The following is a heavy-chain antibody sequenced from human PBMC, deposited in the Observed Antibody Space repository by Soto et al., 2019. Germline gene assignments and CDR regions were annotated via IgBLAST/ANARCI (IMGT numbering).Heavy chain of an antibody. CDR3: ARKDKSGYFNWFDP. J-gene: IGHJ5*02. Sequence: LGESLKISCRTSGYKFTSSWIAWVRQMPGKGLEWMGIIFPSDSDTRYSPSFQGQVTISADRSPSTVFLQWASLKASDTAVYFCARKDKSGYFNWFDPWGQGTLVTVSS. D-gene: IGHD3-22*01. CDR2: IFPSDSDT. V-gene: IGHV5-51*01. CDR1: GYKFTSSW.